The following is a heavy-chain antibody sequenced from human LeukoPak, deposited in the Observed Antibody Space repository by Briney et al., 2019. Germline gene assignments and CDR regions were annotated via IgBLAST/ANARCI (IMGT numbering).Heavy chain of an antibody. CDR1: GFTFDDYA. CDR2: IYSGGST. CDR3: AREGTWSYYYDY. Sequence: PGGSLRLSCAASGFTFDDYAMHWVRQAPGKGLEWVSVIYSGGSTYYADSVKGRFTISRDNSKNTLYLQMNSLRAEDTAVYYCAREGTWSYYYDYWGQGTLVTVSS. D-gene: IGHD1-26*01. J-gene: IGHJ4*02. V-gene: IGHV3-66*01.